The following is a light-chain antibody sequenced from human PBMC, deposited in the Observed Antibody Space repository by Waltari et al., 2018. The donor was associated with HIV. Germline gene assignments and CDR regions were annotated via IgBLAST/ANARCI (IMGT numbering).Light chain of an antibody. J-gene: IGLJ2*01. CDR2: KDD. Sequence: NFMLTQPHSVSASPGKTVTISCTRSSGSIASNYVQWYQQRPGSSPTTVIYKDDQRPAGVPDRFSGSIDSSSNSASLTISGLRTEDEADYYCQSYDNENPVLFGGGTKLTVL. CDR1: SGSIASNY. CDR3: QSYDNENPVL. V-gene: IGLV6-57*01.